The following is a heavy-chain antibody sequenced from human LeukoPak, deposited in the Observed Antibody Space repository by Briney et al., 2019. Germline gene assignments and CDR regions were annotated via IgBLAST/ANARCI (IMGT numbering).Heavy chain of an antibody. CDR3: ARSPPRRGMVRGVNFDY. CDR2: MNPNSGNT. J-gene: IGHJ4*02. V-gene: IGHV1-8*01. CDR1: GYTFTSYD. Sequence: ASVKVSCKASGYTFTSYDINWVRQATGQGLEWMGWMNPNSGNTGYAQKFQGRVTMTRNTSISTAYMELSSLRSEDTAVYYCARSPPRRGMVRGVNFDYWGQGTLVTVSS. D-gene: IGHD3-10*01.